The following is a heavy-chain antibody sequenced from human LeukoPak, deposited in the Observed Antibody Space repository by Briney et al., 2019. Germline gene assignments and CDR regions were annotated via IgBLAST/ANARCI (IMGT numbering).Heavy chain of an antibody. CDR3: ARVVRYYYGSGPPDV. D-gene: IGHD3-10*01. V-gene: IGHV4-59*01. Sequence: SETLSLTCTVSGGSISSYYWSWIRQPSGKGLVWIGYIYYSGSTNYNPSLKSRVTISEDTSKNQFSLKLSSVTAADTAVYYCARVVRYYYGSGPPDVWGQGTTVTVSS. J-gene: IGHJ6*02. CDR2: IYYSGST. CDR1: GGSISSYY.